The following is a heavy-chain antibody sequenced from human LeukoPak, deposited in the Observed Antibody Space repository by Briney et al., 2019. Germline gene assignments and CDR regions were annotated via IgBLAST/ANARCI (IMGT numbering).Heavy chain of an antibody. CDR3: AKVLSITIFGVADYEGGDY. CDR1: GFTFSSYA. D-gene: IGHD3-3*01. V-gene: IGHV3-23*01. CDR2: ISGSGGST. J-gene: IGHJ4*02. Sequence: QAGGSLRLSCAASGFTFSSYAMSWVRQAPGKGLEWVSAISGSGGSTYYADSVKGRFTISRDNSKNTLYLQMNSLRAEDTAVYCCAKVLSITIFGVADYEGGDYWGQGTLVTVSS.